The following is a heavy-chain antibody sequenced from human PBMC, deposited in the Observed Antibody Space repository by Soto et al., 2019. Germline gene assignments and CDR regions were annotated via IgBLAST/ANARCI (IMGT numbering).Heavy chain of an antibody. CDR2: IYPGDSDT. CDR1: GYTFTTYW. J-gene: IGHJ4*02. CDR3: ARQGGRRGSGSYYDY. Sequence: EVQLVQSGAEVKKPGESLKISCKGSGYTFTTYWIGWVRQMPGKGLEWMGIIYPGDSDTRYSPSFQGQVTISADKSISTAYLQWSSLKASDTAMYYCARQGGRRGSGSYYDYWGQGTLVTVSS. V-gene: IGHV5-51*01. D-gene: IGHD3-10*01.